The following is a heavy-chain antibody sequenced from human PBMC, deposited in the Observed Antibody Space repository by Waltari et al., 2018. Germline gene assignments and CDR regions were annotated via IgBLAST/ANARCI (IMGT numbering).Heavy chain of an antibody. Sequence: VQLVESGGGVVQQGGSLRLSCLASGFTFSRSGIHLVRQAPGKGLEWVAFIRYDGSNTDYEDSVKGRFTISRDNSKNTVFLQMNSLRGEDTAIFYCAKDGGEELDYYYMDVLGSGTTVTVS. CDR2: IRYDGSNT. CDR3: AKDGGEELDYYYMDV. V-gene: IGHV3-30*02. J-gene: IGHJ6*03. D-gene: IGHD2-21*01. CDR1: GFTFSRSG.